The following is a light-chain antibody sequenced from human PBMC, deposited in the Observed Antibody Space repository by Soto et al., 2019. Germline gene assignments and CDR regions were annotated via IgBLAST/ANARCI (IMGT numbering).Light chain of an antibody. CDR1: SSNIGSKF. CDR3: GTWDTSLGAVV. CDR2: DND. Sequence: QSVLTQPPSVSAAPGQTVTISCSGSSSNIGSKFVSWYQQFPGTAPKLLIFDNDKRPSGSPDRFSGSKSGTSATLDITGLQTGDEADYYCGTWDTSLGAVVFGGGTKLTVL. J-gene: IGLJ2*01. V-gene: IGLV1-51*01.